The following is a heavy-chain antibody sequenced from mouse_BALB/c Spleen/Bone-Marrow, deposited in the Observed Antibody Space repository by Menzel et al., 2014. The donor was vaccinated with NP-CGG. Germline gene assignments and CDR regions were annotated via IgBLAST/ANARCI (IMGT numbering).Heavy chain of an antibody. D-gene: IGHD1-2*01. J-gene: IGHJ4*01. CDR3: ARGVYGYVKYAMDY. CDR1: GFIFSSFG. CDR2: ISGGSSTI. V-gene: IGHV5-17*02. Sequence: EVQRVESGGGLVQPGGSRKLSCAASGFIFSSFGMHWVRQAPEKGLEWVAYISGGSSTIYYADTVKGRFTISRDNPKNTLFLQMTSLRSEDTAMYYCARGVYGYVKYAMDYWGQGTSVTVSS.